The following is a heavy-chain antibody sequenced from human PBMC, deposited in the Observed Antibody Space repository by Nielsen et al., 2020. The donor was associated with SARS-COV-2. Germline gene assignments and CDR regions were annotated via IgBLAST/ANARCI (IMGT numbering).Heavy chain of an antibody. D-gene: IGHD4-23*01. V-gene: IGHV3-23*01. J-gene: IGHJ4*02. CDR2: TSASGAST. CDR3: AKGGYGGNSGVSDY. Sequence: GESLKISCAASGFTFNIYAMAWVRRAPGRGLEWVSGTSASGASTYYADSVKGRFSISRDNSRNTLYLQMNSLRVEDTAVYYCAKGGYGGNSGVSDYWGQGTLVTVSS. CDR1: GFTFNIYA.